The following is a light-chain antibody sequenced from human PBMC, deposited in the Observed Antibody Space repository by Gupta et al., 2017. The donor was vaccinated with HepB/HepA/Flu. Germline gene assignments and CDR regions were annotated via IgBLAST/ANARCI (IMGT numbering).Light chain of an antibody. J-gene: IGKJ1*01. Sequence: DIVLTHPPCTLSLSPQERATLPCRASQSISSIYLGWYQLRPGQVPRLLIYGTSNRATGIPDRFSGSGSGTDFTLTISRLEPEDFAVYYCQQYGSSPRTFGQGTKVEIK. CDR3: QQYGSSPRT. CDR1: QSISSIY. V-gene: IGKV3-20*01. CDR2: GTS.